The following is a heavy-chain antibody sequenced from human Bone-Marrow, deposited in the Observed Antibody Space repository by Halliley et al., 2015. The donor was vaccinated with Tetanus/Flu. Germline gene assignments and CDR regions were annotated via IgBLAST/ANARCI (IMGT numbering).Heavy chain of an antibody. D-gene: IGHD6-13*01. CDR3: ARGVEQLGWYFDL. CDR2: VYSGGTP. Sequence: EGVAVVYSGGTPYYADSVKGRFAISRDNSKNSLFLQMNSLRVEDTAVYYCARGVEQLGWYFDLWGRGTLVTVSS. J-gene: IGHJ2*01. V-gene: IGHV3-66*01.